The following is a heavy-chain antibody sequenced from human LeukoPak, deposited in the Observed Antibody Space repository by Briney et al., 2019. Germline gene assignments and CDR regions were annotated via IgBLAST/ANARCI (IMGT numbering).Heavy chain of an antibody. CDR2: IKHDASEK. V-gene: IGHV3-7*01. J-gene: IGHJ4*02. CDR3: ARHNYYQFDY. Sequence: GGSLRLSCTASGFIFSDFSMTWVRQAPGKGLEWVANIKHDASEKYYAESLRGRVTISRDNAKNSLYLQIDSLTTEDTAIYFCARHNYYQFDYWGQGTLVTASS. D-gene: IGHD1-1*01. CDR1: GFIFSDFS.